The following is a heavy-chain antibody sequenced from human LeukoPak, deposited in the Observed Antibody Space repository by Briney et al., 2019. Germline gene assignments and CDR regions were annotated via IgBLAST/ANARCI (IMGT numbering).Heavy chain of an antibody. Sequence: ASVKVSCKASGYTFTSYGISWVRQAPGQGLEWMGWISADNGKTNYAQKLQGRVTMTTDTSTTTAYMELRSLRSDDTAVYYCARTYARTHYAGFDYWGQGTLVTVSS. CDR3: ARTYARTHYAGFDY. CDR1: GYTFTSYG. D-gene: IGHD4-17*01. CDR2: ISADNGKT. V-gene: IGHV1-18*01. J-gene: IGHJ4*02.